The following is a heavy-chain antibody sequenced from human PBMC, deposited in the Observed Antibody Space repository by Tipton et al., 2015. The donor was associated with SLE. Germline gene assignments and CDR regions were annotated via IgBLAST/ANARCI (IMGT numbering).Heavy chain of an antibody. CDR1: GFTFSQYP. V-gene: IGHV3-23*01. CDR2: ISISGGRI. D-gene: IGHD2-21*02. CDR3: ARSGGAGDLEY. Sequence: SLRLSCSASGFTFSQYPMSWVRQPPGKGLEWVSGISISGGRIDYADSVRGRFIISRDNAKNTLYLQMNSLRTEDTAVYYCARSGGAGDLEYWGQGTLVTVSS. J-gene: IGHJ4*02.